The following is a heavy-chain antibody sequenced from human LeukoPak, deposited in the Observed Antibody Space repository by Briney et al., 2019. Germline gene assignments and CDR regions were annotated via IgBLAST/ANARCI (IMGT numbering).Heavy chain of an antibody. J-gene: IGHJ4*02. D-gene: IGHD5-24*01. V-gene: IGHV1-46*01. CDR1: GYTLTELS. Sequence: GASVKVSCKVSGYTLTELSMHWVRQAPGQGLEWMGIINPSGGSTSYAQKFQGRVTMTRDTSTSTVYMELSSLRSEDTAVYYCARGVEMATIGGDYWGQGTLVTVSS. CDR2: INPSGGST. CDR3: ARGVEMATIGGDY.